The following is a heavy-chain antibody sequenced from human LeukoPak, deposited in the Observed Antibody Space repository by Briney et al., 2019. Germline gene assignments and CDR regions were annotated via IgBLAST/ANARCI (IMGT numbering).Heavy chain of an antibody. CDR2: IGIDSGNT. V-gene: IGHV3-48*01. J-gene: IGHJ4*02. Sequence: GGSLRLSCAASGFTFSDYSMNWVRQAPGKGLEWISYIGIDSGNTNYADSVKGRFTISRDNSKNTLYLQMNSLRAEDTAVYYCARAFGGDSSSDYWGQGTLVTVSS. CDR3: ARAFGGDSSSDY. D-gene: IGHD6-6*01. CDR1: GFTFSDYS.